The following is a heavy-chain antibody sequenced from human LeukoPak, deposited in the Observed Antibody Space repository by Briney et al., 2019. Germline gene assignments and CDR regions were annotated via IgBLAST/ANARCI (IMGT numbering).Heavy chain of an antibody. CDR1: GYTLTELS. CDR3: ARDPIAVAGRADY. J-gene: IGHJ4*02. V-gene: IGHV1-24*01. Sequence: GASVKVSCKVSGYTLTELSMHWVRQAPGKGLEWMGGFDPEDGETIYAQKFQGRVTMTTDTSTSTAYMELRSLRSDDTAVYYCARDPIAVAGRADYWGQGTLVTVSS. CDR2: FDPEDGET. D-gene: IGHD6-19*01.